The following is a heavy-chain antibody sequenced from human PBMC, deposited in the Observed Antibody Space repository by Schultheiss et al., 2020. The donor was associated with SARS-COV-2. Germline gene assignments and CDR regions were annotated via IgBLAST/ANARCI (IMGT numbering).Heavy chain of an antibody. CDR3: ARWLHNERYFDY. V-gene: IGHV4-39*01. D-gene: IGHD5-12*01. J-gene: IGHJ4*02. CDR1: GGSISSRSYY. CDR2: IYYSGST. Sequence: SETLSLTCTVSGGSISSRSYYWGWIRQPPGKGLEWIGSIYYSGSTYYNPSLKSRVTISVDTSKNQFSLQLNSVAPEDTAVYYCARWLHNERYFDYWGQGTLVTVSS.